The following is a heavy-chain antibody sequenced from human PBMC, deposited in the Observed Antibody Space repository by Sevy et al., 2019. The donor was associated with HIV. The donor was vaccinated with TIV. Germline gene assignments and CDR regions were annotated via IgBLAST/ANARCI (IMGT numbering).Heavy chain of an antibody. CDR2: ISGGGGNT. D-gene: IGHD3-22*01. Sequence: GGSLRLSCAASGFTFSTYAMYWVRQAPGKGLEYVSAISGGGGNTYYGASVKGRFTVSRDKAKNTLYLQMGSLRAEDMAVYSSARKYHDTSGYPRYSMDVWGQGTTVTVSS. V-gene: IGHV3-64*02. CDR3: ARKYHDTSGYPRYSMDV. J-gene: IGHJ6*02. CDR1: GFTFSTYA.